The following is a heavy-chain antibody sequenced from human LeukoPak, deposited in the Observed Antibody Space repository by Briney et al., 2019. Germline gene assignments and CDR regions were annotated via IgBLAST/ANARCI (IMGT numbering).Heavy chain of an antibody. CDR2: ISSSGSTI. V-gene: IGHV3-48*03. J-gene: IGHJ4*02. CDR3: ARDVMYSSGWYGGFDY. CDR1: GFTFSSYE. Sequence: GGSLRLSCAASGFTFSSYEMNWVRQAPGKGLEWVSYISSSGSTIYYADSVKGLFTISRDNAKNSLYLQMNSLRAEDTAVYYCARDVMYSSGWYGGFDYWGQGTLVTVSS. D-gene: IGHD6-19*01.